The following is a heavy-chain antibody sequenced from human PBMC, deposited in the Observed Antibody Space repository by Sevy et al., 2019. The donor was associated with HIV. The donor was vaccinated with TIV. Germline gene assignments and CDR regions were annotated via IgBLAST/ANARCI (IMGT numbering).Heavy chain of an antibody. D-gene: IGHD3-9*01. J-gene: IGHJ4*02. CDR1: GFTFSNYA. Sequence: GGSLRLSCAASGFTFSNYAMHWVRQAPGKGLEWVAVISYDGSNKFYADSVKGRFTISRDNSKNTLYLQMNSLRAEDTAVYYCARGGYYDILTGYYGHNFDYWGQGTLVTVSS. V-gene: IGHV3-30-3*01. CDR2: ISYDGSNK. CDR3: ARGGYYDILTGYYGHNFDY.